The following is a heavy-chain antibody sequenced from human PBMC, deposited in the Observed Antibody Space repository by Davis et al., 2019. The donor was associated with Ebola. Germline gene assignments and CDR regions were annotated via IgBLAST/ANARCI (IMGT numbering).Heavy chain of an antibody. CDR1: GFTFSDYY. J-gene: IGHJ6*02. V-gene: IGHV3-11*04. Sequence: GESLKISCAASGFTFSDYYMSWIRQAPGRGLEWVSHISTSGSSIYYADSVKGRFTISRDNAKNSLYLQMNSLRAEDTAVYYCARAIAYYYYGMDVWGQGTTVTVSS. CDR3: ARAIAYYYYGMDV. CDR2: ISTSGSSI.